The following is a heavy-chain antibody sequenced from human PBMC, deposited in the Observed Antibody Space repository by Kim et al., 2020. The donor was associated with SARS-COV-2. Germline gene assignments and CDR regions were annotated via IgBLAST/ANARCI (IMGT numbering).Heavy chain of an antibody. CDR2: IWYDGSNK. CDR1: GFTFRSYA. Sequence: GGSLRLSCAASGFTFRSYAMHWVRQAPGKGLEWVAVIWYDGSNKYYADSVKGRFTISRDNSKNTLYLQMNSLRADDTALYYCAKDRWEGGSYYDYWGQGTLVTVSS. V-gene: IGHV3-33*06. J-gene: IGHJ4*02. CDR3: AKDRWEGGSYYDY. D-gene: IGHD1-26*01.